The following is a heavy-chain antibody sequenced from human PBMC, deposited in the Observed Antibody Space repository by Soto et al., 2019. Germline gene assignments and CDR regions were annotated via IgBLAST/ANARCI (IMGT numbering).Heavy chain of an antibody. Sequence: GASVKVSCKASGYTFTSYGISWVRQAPGQGLEWMGWISAYNGNTNYAQKLQGRVTMTTDTSTSTAYMELRSLRSDDTAVYYCASRTTGDLDWYFDLWGRGTLVTVSS. D-gene: IGHD7-27*01. CDR1: GYTFTSYG. CDR2: ISAYNGNT. V-gene: IGHV1-18*01. CDR3: ASRTTGDLDWYFDL. J-gene: IGHJ2*01.